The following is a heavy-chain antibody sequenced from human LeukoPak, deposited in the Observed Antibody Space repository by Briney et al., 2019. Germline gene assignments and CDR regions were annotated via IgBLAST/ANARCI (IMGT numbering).Heavy chain of an antibody. Sequence: PGGSLRLSCAASGFTFSTYAMTWVRQAPGKGLEWVSVISGSGGSTYYADSVKGRFTLSRDNSKNTIYLQMNSLRAEDTAVYYCAKSIGGVVVVAADYSGQGTLVTVSS. CDR1: GFTFSTYA. V-gene: IGHV3-23*01. D-gene: IGHD2-15*01. CDR3: AKSIGGVVVVAADY. J-gene: IGHJ4*02. CDR2: ISGSGGST.